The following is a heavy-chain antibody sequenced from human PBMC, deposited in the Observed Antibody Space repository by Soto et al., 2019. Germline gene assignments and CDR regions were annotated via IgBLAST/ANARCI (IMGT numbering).Heavy chain of an antibody. CDR3: ANGAAMFTGYYYYGMDV. CDR1: GFTFSSYA. CDR2: ISGSGGST. V-gene: IGHV3-23*01. Sequence: GGSLRLSCAASGFTFSSYAMSWVRQAPGKGLEWVSAISGSGGSTYYADSVKGRFTISRDNSKNTLYLQMNSLRAEDTAVYYCANGAAMFTGYYYYGMDVWGQGTTVTVSS. J-gene: IGHJ6*02. D-gene: IGHD2-2*01.